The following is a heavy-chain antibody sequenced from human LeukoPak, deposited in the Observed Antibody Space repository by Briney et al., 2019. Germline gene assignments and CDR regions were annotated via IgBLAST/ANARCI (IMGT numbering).Heavy chain of an antibody. Sequence: SETLSLTCAVYGGSFSGYYWSWIRQPPGKGLEWIGEINHSGSTNYNPSLKSRVTISVYTSKNQFSLKLSSVTAADTAVYYCARGLSSGWYWFDPWGQGTLVTVSS. D-gene: IGHD6-19*01. J-gene: IGHJ5*02. V-gene: IGHV4-34*01. CDR1: GGSFSGYY. CDR2: INHSGST. CDR3: ARGLSSGWYWFDP.